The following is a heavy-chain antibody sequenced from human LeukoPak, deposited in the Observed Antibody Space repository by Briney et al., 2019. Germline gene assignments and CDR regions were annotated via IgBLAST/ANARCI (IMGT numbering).Heavy chain of an antibody. CDR3: ARDHSYQLLYEPPDY. D-gene: IGHD2-2*02. CDR2: ISAYNGNT. Sequence: ASVKVSCKASGYTFTSYGISWVRQAPGQGLEWMGWISAYNGNTNYAQKLQGRVTMTTHTSTSTAYMELRSLRSDDTAVYYCARDHSYQLLYEPPDYWGQGTLVTVSS. V-gene: IGHV1-18*01. CDR1: GYTFTSYG. J-gene: IGHJ4*02.